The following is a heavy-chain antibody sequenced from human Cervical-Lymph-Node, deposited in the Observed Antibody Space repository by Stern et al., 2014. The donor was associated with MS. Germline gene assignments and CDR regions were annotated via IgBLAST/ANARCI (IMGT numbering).Heavy chain of an antibody. CDR1: GFSVATAGVG. CDR2: IYWDDDK. V-gene: IGHV2-5*02. D-gene: IGHD2-15*01. J-gene: IGHJ4*02. CDR3: AHSRVKYCRGGTCYSSLFDY. Sequence: QVTLRESGPTLVKPTQTVTLTCTLSGFSVATAGVGVGWIRQPPGNALEWLAPIYWDDDKLYSPSLKNRLTIIKDTSKNQVVLTMTNVDPVDTATYYCAHSRVKYCRGGTCYSSLFDYWGQGTLVTVSS.